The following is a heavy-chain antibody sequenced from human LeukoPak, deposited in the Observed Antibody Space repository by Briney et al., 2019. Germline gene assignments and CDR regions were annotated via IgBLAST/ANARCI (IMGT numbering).Heavy chain of an antibody. D-gene: IGHD6-19*01. CDR3: AKDIRSSGWSKYSDY. CDR1: GFTVSSNY. V-gene: IGHV3-53*01. Sequence: PGGSLRLSCAASGFTVSSNYMSWVRQAPGKGLEWVSVIYSGGSTYYADSVKGRFTISRDNSKNTLYLQMNSLRAEDTAVYYCAKDIRSSGWSKYSDYWGQGTLVTVSS. J-gene: IGHJ4*02. CDR2: IYSGGST.